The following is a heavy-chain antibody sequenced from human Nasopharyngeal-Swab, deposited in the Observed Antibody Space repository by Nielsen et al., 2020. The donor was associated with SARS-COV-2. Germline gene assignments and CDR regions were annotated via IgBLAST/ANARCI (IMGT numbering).Heavy chain of an antibody. J-gene: IGHJ6*01. CDR2: VYTSGST. V-gene: IGHV4-4*07. D-gene: IGHD1-1*01. CDR1: GGSIRGYF. CDR3: ARSGTTKYGLDV. Sequence: SETLSLTCSVSGGSIRGYFLSWIRQPAGGGLEWIGRVYTSGSTNYNPSLKSRVTISIDMSKNQFSLELRSVTAADTAFYYCARSGTTKYGLDVWGQGTTVIVSS.